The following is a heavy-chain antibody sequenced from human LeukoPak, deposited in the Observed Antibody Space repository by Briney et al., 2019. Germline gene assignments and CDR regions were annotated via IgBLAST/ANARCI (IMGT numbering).Heavy chain of an antibody. J-gene: IGHJ4*02. CDR3: AKDYYDSSGYFGVNYFDY. D-gene: IGHD3-22*01. V-gene: IGHV3-9*01. CDR2: ISWNSGSI. Sequence: GGSLRLSCAASGFTFDDYAMHWVRQAPGKGPEWVSGISWNSGSIGYADSVKGRFTISRDNAKNSLYLQMNSLRAEDTALYYCAKDYYDSSGYFGVNYFDYWGQGTLVTVSS. CDR1: GFTFDDYA.